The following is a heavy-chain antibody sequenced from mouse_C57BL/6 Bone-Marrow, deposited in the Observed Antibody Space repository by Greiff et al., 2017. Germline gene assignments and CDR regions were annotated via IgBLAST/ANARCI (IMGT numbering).Heavy chain of an antibody. V-gene: IGHV5-17*01. J-gene: IGHJ1*03. CDR2: ISSGGSTI. CDR3: ARRSCYGCFDV. Sequence: EVQLVESGGGLVKPGGSLKLSCAASGFTFSDYGMHWVRQAPEKGLEWVAYISSGGSTIYYADTVKGRFTISRDNAKNTLFLQMTSLMSEDTAMYYCARRSCYGCFDVWGTGTTVTVSA. CDR1: GFTFSDYG.